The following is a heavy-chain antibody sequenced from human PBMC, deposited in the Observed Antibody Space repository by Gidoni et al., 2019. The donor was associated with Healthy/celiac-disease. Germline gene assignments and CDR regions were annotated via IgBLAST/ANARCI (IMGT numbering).Heavy chain of an antibody. CDR1: GWSFSGYY. J-gene: IGHJ3*02. Sequence: QVQLQQWGAGLLTPSETLSLTCAVDGWSFSGYYLSWIRQPPGKGLEWIGEINHSGSPNYNPSLKSRVTISVDTSKNQFSLKLSSVTAADTAVYYCARDLIVVVPAAMDTVGAFDIWGQGTMVTVSS. D-gene: IGHD2-2*01. CDR2: INHSGSP. CDR3: ARDLIVVVPAAMDTVGAFDI. V-gene: IGHV4-34*01.